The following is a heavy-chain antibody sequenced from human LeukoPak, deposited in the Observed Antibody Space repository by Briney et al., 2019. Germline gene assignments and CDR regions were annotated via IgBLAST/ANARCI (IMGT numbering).Heavy chain of an antibody. CDR1: GGSISSSGFY. V-gene: IGHV4-39*01. D-gene: IGHD6-6*01. Sequence: KPSETLSLTCTVSGGSISSSGFYWGWIRQPPGKGLEWIGSIYYNGSPYYNPSLKSRVTISVDTSKNQFSLKLSSVTAADTAVYYCARLRSRSIAARRNPTSFDYWGQGTLVTVSS. CDR2: IYYNGSP. J-gene: IGHJ4*02. CDR3: ARLRSRSIAARRNPTSFDY.